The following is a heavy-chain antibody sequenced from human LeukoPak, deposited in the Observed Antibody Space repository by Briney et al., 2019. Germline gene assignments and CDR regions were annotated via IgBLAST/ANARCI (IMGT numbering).Heavy chain of an antibody. Sequence: GGSLRLSCAASGFAFSNAWMSWVRQATGKGLEWVVRIKSKTDGGTTDYAAPVHGRFTISRDDSKNTLYLQMNSLKTEDTAVYYCTTVSTMVRGVTRIGRAFDIWGQGTMVTVSS. V-gene: IGHV3-15*01. CDR2: IKSKTDGGTT. CDR3: TTVSTMVRGVTRIGRAFDI. CDR1: GFAFSNAW. D-gene: IGHD3-10*01. J-gene: IGHJ3*02.